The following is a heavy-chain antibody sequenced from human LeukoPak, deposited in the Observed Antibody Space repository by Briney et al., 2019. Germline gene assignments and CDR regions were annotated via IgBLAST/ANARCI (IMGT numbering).Heavy chain of an antibody. V-gene: IGHV4-59*01. CDR1: GGSISSNS. CDR3: ARAGYSSSSIPYAFDI. Sequence: PSETLSLTCTVSGGSISSNSWSWIRQPPGKGLEWIGYIYYSGSTNYNPSLKSRVTISVDTSMNQFSLKLSSVTAADTAVYYCARAGYSSSSIPYAFDIWGQGTMVTVSS. J-gene: IGHJ3*02. CDR2: IYYSGST. D-gene: IGHD6-6*01.